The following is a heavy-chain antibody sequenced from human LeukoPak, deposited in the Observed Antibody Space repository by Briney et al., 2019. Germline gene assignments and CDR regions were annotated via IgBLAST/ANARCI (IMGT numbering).Heavy chain of an antibody. CDR2: INHSGST. J-gene: IGHJ4*02. CDR3: ALGIFGVVPYYFDY. D-gene: IGHD3-3*01. Sequence: KPSETLSLTCAAYGGSFSGYYWSWIRQPPGKGLEWIGEINHSGSTNYNPSLKSRVTISVDTSKNQFSLKLSSVTAADTAVYYCALGIFGVVPYYFDYWGQGTLVTVSS. V-gene: IGHV4-34*01. CDR1: GGSFSGYY.